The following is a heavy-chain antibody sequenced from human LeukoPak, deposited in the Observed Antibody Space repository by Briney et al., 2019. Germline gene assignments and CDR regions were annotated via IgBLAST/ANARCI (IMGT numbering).Heavy chain of an antibody. CDR2: ISGSGGST. CDR3: AKGGYDFYYYYYYMDV. J-gene: IGHJ6*03. V-gene: IGHV3-23*01. CDR1: GFTFSSYA. Sequence: GGSLRLSCAASGFTFSSYAMSWVRQAPGKGLEWVSAISGSGGSTYYTDSVKGRFTISRDNSKNTLYLQMNSLRAEDTAVYYCAKGGYDFYYYYYYMDVWGKGTTVTVSS. D-gene: IGHD5-12*01.